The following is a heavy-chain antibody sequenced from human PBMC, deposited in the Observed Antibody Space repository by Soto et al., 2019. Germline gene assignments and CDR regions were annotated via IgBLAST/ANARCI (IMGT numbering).Heavy chain of an antibody. J-gene: IGHJ6*02. Sequence: ASVKVSCKASGYTFTGYYMHWVRQAPGQGLEWMGWINPNSGGTNYAQKFQGRVTMTRDTSISTAYMELSRLRSDDTAVYYCARGFPPPSSKLERHYYYYYYGMDVWGQGTTVTVSS. D-gene: IGHD1-1*01. CDR2: INPNSGGT. CDR3: ARGFPPPSSKLERHYYYYYYGMDV. V-gene: IGHV1-2*02. CDR1: GYTFTGYY.